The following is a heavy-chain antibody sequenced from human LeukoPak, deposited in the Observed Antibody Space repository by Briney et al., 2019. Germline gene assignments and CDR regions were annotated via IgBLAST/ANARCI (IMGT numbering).Heavy chain of an antibody. V-gene: IGHV4-34*01. CDR1: GGSFSGYY. D-gene: IGHD6-13*01. CDR3: HYSSSWYHRYYYYGMDV. Sequence: SETLSLTCAVYGGSFSGYYWSWIRQPPGKGLEWIGEINHSGSTNYNPSLKSRVTISVDTSKNQFSLKLSSVTAADTAVYYCHYSSSWYHRYYYYGMDVWGKGTTVTVSS. J-gene: IGHJ6*04. CDR2: INHSGST.